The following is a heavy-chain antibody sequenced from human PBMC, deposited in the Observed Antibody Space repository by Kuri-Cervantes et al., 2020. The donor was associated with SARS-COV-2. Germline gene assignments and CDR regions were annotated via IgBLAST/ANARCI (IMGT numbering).Heavy chain of an antibody. CDR2: IIPIFGTA. V-gene: IGHV1-69*13. CDR3: ARDRGLGSASSNGMDV. J-gene: IGHJ6*02. D-gene: IGHD3-10*01. Sequence: SVKVSCKASGGTFSSYAISWVRQAPGQGLEWMGGIIPIFGTANYAQKFQGRVTITADESTSTAYMELSSLRSADTAVYYCARDRGLGSASSNGMDVWGQGTTVTVSS. CDR1: GGTFSSYA.